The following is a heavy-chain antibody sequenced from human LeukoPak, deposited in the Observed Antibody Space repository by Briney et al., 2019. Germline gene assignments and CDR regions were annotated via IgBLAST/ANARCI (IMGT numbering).Heavy chain of an antibody. D-gene: IGHD3-3*01. Sequence: SETLSLTCTVSGGSISSYYWSWIRQPAGKGLEWIGRIYTSGSTNYNPSLKSRVTMSVDTSKNQFSLKLSSVTAADTAVYYCARGDYDFWSGSAAYYVDVWGKGTTVTVSS. CDR2: IYTSGST. V-gene: IGHV4-4*07. CDR1: GGSISSYY. J-gene: IGHJ6*03. CDR3: ARGDYDFWSGSAAYYVDV.